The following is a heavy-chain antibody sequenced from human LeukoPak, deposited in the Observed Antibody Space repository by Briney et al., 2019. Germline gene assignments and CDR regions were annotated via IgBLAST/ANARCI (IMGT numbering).Heavy chain of an antibody. Sequence: GGSLRLSCAASGFTFSDHYIDWVRQAPGKGLEWVARNRNKANNYTPEYAASVKGRFTISRDDSKSSLYLQMNSLKTEDTAVYYCARRGRDSDGYAHGYDFWGQGTLVTVSS. CDR3: ARRGRDSDGYAHGYDF. CDR1: GFTFSDHY. D-gene: IGHD3-22*01. J-gene: IGHJ4*02. CDR2: NRNKANNYTP. V-gene: IGHV3-72*01.